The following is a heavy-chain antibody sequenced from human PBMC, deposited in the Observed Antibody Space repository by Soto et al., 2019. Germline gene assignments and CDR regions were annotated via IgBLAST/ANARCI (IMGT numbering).Heavy chain of an antibody. V-gene: IGHV3-23*01. J-gene: IGHJ4*02. Sequence: GGSLRLSCVASGVTFSSYGMSLVRPAPGKGLEWVSAISGSGGSTYYADSVKGRFTISRDNSKNTLYLQMNSLRAEDTAVYYYAKFPQISLEMATPDYFDYWGQGTLVTVSS. CDR1: GVTFSSYG. CDR2: ISGSGGST. CDR3: AKFPQISLEMATPDYFDY. D-gene: IGHD5-12*01.